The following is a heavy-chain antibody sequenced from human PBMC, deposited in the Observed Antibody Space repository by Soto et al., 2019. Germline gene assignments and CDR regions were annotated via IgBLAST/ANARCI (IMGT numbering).Heavy chain of an antibody. CDR3: AIDYYGA. CDR1: GFTFSGYG. V-gene: IGHV3-30*03. Sequence: GGSLRLSCAASGFTFSGYGIHWVRQAPGKGLEWVAVISKDGSNKFYADSVKGRFTISRDNSKSTLYLQMNSLRAEDTAVYYCAIDYYGAWGQGTLVTVSS. J-gene: IGHJ5*02. CDR2: ISKDGSNK. D-gene: IGHD4-17*01.